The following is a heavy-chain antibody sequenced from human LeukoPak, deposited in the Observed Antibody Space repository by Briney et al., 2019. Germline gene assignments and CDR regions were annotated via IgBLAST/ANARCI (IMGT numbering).Heavy chain of an antibody. CDR3: ARDQALYSGYDQFDY. CDR2: INSDGSST. Sequence: GGSLGLSCAASGFTFSSYWMHWVRQAPGKGLVWVSRINSDGSSTSYADSVKGRFTISRDNAKNTLYLQMNSLRAEDTAVYYCARDQALYSGYDQFDYWGQGTLVTVSS. V-gene: IGHV3-74*01. J-gene: IGHJ4*02. CDR1: GFTFSSYW. D-gene: IGHD5-12*01.